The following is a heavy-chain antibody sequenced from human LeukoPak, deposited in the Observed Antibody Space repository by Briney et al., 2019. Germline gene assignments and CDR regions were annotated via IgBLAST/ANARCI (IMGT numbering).Heavy chain of an antibody. Sequence: ASVKVSCKASGYTFTSYGISWVRQAPGQGLEWMGWISAYNGNTNYAQKLQGRVTMTTDTSTSTVYMELRSLRSDDTAVYYCARGRPHDSSGYYLTWFDPWGQGTLVTVSS. CDR2: ISAYNGNT. J-gene: IGHJ5*02. CDR1: GYTFTSYG. CDR3: ARGRPHDSSGYYLTWFDP. D-gene: IGHD3-22*01. V-gene: IGHV1-18*01.